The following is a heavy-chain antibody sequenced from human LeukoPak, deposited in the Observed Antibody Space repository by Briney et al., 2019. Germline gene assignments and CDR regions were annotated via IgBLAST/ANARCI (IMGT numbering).Heavy chain of an antibody. V-gene: IGHV4-4*02. CDR2: IYHSGST. CDR1: GVSISSSNW. D-gene: IGHD6-19*01. Sequence: SGTLSLTCAASGVSISSSNWWSWVRQPPGEGLEWLGEIYHSGSTNYNPSLKSRVTISVDKSKNQFSLKLSSVTAADTAVYYCARDLFVVAVAGTTGDYWGQGTLVTVSS. J-gene: IGHJ4*02. CDR3: ARDLFVVAVAGTTGDY.